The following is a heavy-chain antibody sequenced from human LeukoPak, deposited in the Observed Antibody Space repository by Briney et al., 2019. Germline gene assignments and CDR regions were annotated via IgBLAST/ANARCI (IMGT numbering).Heavy chain of an antibody. D-gene: IGHD1-26*01. J-gene: IGHJ4*02. CDR3: ASTGIVGAWYYFDY. CDR2: IKQDGSEK. Sequence: GGSLRLSCAASGFTFSSYWMSWVRQAPGKGLEWVANIKQDGSEKYYVDSVKGRFTISRDNAKNSLYLQMNSLRAEDTAVYYCASTGIVGAWYYFDYWGQGTLVTVSS. CDR1: GFTFSSYW. V-gene: IGHV3-7*01.